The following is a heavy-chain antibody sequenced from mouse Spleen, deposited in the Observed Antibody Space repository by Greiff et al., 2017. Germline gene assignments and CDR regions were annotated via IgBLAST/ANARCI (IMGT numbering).Heavy chain of an antibody. D-gene: IGHD1-3*01. Sequence: VQLQQSGTVLARPGASVKMSCKTSGYTFTSYWMHWVKQRPGQGLEWIGAIYPGNSDTSYNQKFKGKAKLTAVTSASTAYMELSSLTNEDSAVYYCARSRAPTTWFAYWGQGTLVTVSA. J-gene: IGHJ3*01. V-gene: IGHV1-5*01. CDR1: GYTFTSYW. CDR3: ARSRAPTTWFAY. CDR2: IYPGNSDT.